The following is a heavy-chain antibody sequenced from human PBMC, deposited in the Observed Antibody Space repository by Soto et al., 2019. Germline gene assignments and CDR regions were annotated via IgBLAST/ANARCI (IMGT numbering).Heavy chain of an antibody. Sequence: ASVKVSCKASGYTFAGYYMHWVRQAPGQGLEWMGWINPNSGGTNYAQKFQGWVTMTRDTSISTAYMELSRLRSDDTAVYYCARERVRFGEYYYYYGMDVWGQGTTVTVSS. CDR1: GYTFAGYY. D-gene: IGHD3-10*01. V-gene: IGHV1-2*04. J-gene: IGHJ6*02. CDR2: INPNSGGT. CDR3: ARERVRFGEYYYYYGMDV.